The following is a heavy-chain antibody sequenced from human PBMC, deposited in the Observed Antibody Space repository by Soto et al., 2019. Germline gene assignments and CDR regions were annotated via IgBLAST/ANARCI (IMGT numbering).Heavy chain of an antibody. CDR2: IDHSGNI. CDR3: SRGRDAYKMGNY. D-gene: IGHD3-16*01. CDR1: GGSFSGYF. V-gene: IGHV4-34*02. Sequence: QVQLQQWGAGLLKPSETLSLTCAVYGGSFSGYFWRWIRQPPGKGPEWIGEIDHSGNINYNPSLKSRATISVDTSKNQFSLKLNSVTAADTAVYYCSRGRDAYKMGNYGGQGTLVTVSS. J-gene: IGHJ4*02.